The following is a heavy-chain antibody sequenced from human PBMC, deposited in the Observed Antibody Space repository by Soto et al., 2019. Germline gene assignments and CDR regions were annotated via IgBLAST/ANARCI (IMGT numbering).Heavy chain of an antibody. CDR1: GGTFSSYA. J-gene: IGHJ6*02. V-gene: IGHV1-69*13. CDR3: ASPGGYSYGTGGMDV. CDR2: IIPIFGTA. D-gene: IGHD5-18*01. Sequence: SVKVSCKASGGTFSSYAISWVRQAPGQGLEWMGGIIPIFGTANYAQKFQGRVTITADESTSTAYMELSSLRSDDTAVYYCASPGGYSYGTGGMDVWGQGTTVTVSS.